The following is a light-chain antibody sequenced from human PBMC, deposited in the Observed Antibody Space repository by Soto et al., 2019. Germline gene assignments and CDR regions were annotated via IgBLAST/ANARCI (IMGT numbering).Light chain of an antibody. J-gene: IGKJ1*01. CDR1: QSISSY. CDR3: QQSYSTPPRT. V-gene: IGKV1-39*01. Sequence: DIQMTQSPSSLSASVGDRVTITCLASQSISSYLNWYQQKPGKAPKLLIYAASSLQSGVPSRFSGSGSGTDFTLTISSLQPEDFATYYCQQSYSTPPRTFGQGTKVDI. CDR2: AAS.